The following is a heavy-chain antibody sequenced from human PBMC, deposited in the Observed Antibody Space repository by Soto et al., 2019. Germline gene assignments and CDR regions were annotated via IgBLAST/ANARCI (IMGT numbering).Heavy chain of an antibody. CDR1: GFTFDNYA. V-gene: IGHV3-9*01. CDR3: VRGFYTGDYYFDF. Sequence: ESGGGLVQPGRSLRLSCAASGFTFDNYAMHWVRQGPGTGLEWVAGITWNGGRIHYADSVKGRFTISRDNTKNSLSLQINRLRAEDTALYCCVRGFYTGDYYFDFWGQGTQVTVSS. J-gene: IGHJ4*02. CDR2: ITWNGGRI. D-gene: IGHD3-16*01.